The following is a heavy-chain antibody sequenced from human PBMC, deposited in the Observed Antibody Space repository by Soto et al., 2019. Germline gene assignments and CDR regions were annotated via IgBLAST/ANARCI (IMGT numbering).Heavy chain of an antibody. CDR1: GGTFSSYA. J-gene: IGHJ4*02. Sequence: ASVKVSCKASGGTFSSYAISWVRQAPGQGLEWMGGIIPIFGTANYAQKFQGRVTITADESTSTAYMELSSLRSEDTAVYYCASPQKAAAGIFTSFYWGQGTLVTVSS. D-gene: IGHD6-13*01. CDR3: ASPQKAAAGIFTSFY. CDR2: IIPIFGTA. V-gene: IGHV1-69*13.